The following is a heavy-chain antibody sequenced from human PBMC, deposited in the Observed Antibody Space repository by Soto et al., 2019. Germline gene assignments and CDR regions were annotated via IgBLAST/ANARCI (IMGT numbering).Heavy chain of an antibody. V-gene: IGHV3-30*18. CDR3: AKETYSGPLDY. D-gene: IGHD2-15*01. CDR2: ISYDGSNK. Sequence: QVPLVESGGGVVQPGRSLRLSCAASGFTFSSYGMHWVRQAPGKGLEWVAVISYDGSNKYYADSVKGRFTISRDNSKNTLYLQMNSLIAEDTAVYYCAKETYSGPLDYWGQGTLVTVSS. CDR1: GFTFSSYG. J-gene: IGHJ4*02.